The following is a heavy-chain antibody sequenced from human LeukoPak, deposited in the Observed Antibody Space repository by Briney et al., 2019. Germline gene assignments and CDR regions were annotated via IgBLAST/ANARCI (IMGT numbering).Heavy chain of an antibody. CDR1: GYSFTSYW. CDR3: AKLGAYTSSWYGFVDY. D-gene: IGHD6-19*01. V-gene: IGHV5-51*01. CDR2: IYPNDSDT. Sequence: GESLKISCKGSGYSFTSYWIGWVRQMPGKGLEWMGIIYPNDSDTRYSPSFQGQVTISADKSISTAYLQWSSLKASDTAMYYCAKLGAYTSSWYGFVDYWGQGTLITVSS. J-gene: IGHJ4*02.